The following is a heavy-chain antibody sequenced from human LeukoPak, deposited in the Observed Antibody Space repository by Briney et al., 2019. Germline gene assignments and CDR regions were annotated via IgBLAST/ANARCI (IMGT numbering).Heavy chain of an antibody. CDR3: ASGYCSSTSCQTVYYYYYMDV. Sequence: ASVKVSCKASGYTFTGYYMHWVRQAPGQGLEWMGWINPNSGGTNYAQKFQGRVTMTRDTSISTAYMKLSRLRSDDTAVYYCASGYCSSTSCQTVYYYYYMDVWGKGTTVTVSS. CDR1: GYTFTGYY. CDR2: INPNSGGT. D-gene: IGHD2-2*01. V-gene: IGHV1-2*02. J-gene: IGHJ6*03.